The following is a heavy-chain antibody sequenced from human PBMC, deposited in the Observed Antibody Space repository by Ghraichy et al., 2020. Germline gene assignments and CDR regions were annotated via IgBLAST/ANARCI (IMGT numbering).Heavy chain of an antibody. CDR1: GGSISSSSYY. CDR3: AIRRDYYDSSGYYYRN. J-gene: IGHJ4*02. V-gene: IGHV4-39*01. CDR2: IYYSGST. D-gene: IGHD3-22*01. Sequence: SQTLSLTCTVSGGSISSSSYYWGWIRQPPGKGLEWIGSIYYSGSTYYNPSLKSRVTISVDTSKNQFSLKLSSVTAADTAVYYCAIRRDYYDSSGYYYRNWGQGTLVTVSS.